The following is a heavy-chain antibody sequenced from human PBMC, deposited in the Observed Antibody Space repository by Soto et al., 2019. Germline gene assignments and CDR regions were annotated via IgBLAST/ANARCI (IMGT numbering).Heavy chain of an antibody. V-gene: IGHV3-11*06. Sequence: PGGSLRLSCAASGFTFSDYYMSWIRQAPGKGLEWVSYISSSSSYTNYADSVKGRFTISRDNAKNSLYLQMNSLRAEDTAVYYCARDRGSYYDSSGYYYGGWFDPWGQGTLVTVSS. D-gene: IGHD3-22*01. CDR3: ARDRGSYYDSSGYYYGGWFDP. CDR1: GFTFSDYY. J-gene: IGHJ5*02. CDR2: ISSSSSYT.